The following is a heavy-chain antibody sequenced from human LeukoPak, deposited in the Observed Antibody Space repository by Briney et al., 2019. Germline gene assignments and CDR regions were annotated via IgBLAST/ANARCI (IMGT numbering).Heavy chain of an antibody. J-gene: IGHJ5*02. Sequence: SQTLSLTCAISGDSVSSNSAAWNWIRQSPSKGLEWLGRTYYRSKWYNDYAVSVKSRITINPDTSKNQFSLQLNSVTPEDTAVYYCARVELLWFGESWFDPWGQGTLVTVSS. CDR3: ARVELLWFGESWFDP. D-gene: IGHD3-10*01. CDR1: GDSVSSNSAA. CDR2: TYYRSKWYN. V-gene: IGHV6-1*01.